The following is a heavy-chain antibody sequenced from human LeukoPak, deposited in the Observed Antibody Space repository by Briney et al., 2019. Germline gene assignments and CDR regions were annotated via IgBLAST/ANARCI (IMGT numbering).Heavy chain of an antibody. CDR2: IRYDGNNK. CDR1: GFTFNTYG. J-gene: IGHJ4*02. V-gene: IGHV3-30*02. D-gene: IGHD2-2*01. CDR3: AKIEGKYQLANVPDH. Sequence: GGSLRLSCAASGFTFNTYGMHWVRQAPGKGLEWVAFIRYDGNNKYYADFVKGRFTISRDNSKNTLYLHMNSLRTEDTAVYYCAKIEGKYQLANVPDHWGQGTLVTVSS.